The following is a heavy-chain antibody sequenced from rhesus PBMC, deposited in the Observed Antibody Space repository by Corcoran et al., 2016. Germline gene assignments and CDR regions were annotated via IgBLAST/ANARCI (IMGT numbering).Heavy chain of an antibody. V-gene: IGHV4-147*01. CDR2: IYGGRGST. J-gene: IGHJ3*01. CDR3: ASRRYSSWLNAFDF. CDR1: GGSISSNY. D-gene: IGHD6-13*01. Sequence: QVQLQESGPGLVKPSETLSLTCAVSGGSISSNYWSWLRQSPGKGLEWIGYIYGGRGSTSYNPSLKSRVTISTDTSKNQFSLKLSSVTAADTAVYYCASRRYSSWLNAFDFWGQGLRVTVSS.